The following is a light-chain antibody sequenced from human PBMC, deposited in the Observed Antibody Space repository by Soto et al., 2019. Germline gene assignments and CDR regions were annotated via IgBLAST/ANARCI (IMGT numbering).Light chain of an antibody. J-gene: IGKJ2*01. Sequence: DIQMTQSPSTLSASVGDRVTITCRASQSISSWLAWYQQKPGKAPKLLIYKASSLESGVPSRFSGSGSGTEFTLTISSLQPDDFATYYCQQYNSYPYTYGQGTKLEIK. CDR1: QSISSW. CDR3: QQYNSYPYT. V-gene: IGKV1-5*03. CDR2: KAS.